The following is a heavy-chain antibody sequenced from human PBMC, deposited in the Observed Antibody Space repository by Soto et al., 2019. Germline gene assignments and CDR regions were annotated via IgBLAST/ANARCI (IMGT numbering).Heavy chain of an antibody. CDR3: AKDLEGRGDY. D-gene: IGHD3-10*01. V-gene: IGHV3-30*18. CDR2: ISYDGSNK. Sequence: QVQLVESGGGVVQPGRSLRLSCAASGFTFSSYGMHRVRQAPGKGLEWVAVISYDGSNKYYADSVKGRFTISRDNSKNTLYLQMNSLRAEDTAVYYCAKDLEGRGDYWGQGTLVTVSS. J-gene: IGHJ4*02. CDR1: GFTFSSYG.